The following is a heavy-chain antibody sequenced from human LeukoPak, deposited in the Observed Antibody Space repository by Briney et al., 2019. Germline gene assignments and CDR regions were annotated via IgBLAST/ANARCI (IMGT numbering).Heavy chain of an antibody. CDR2: ISYDGSNT. D-gene: IGHD3-10*01. J-gene: IGHJ4*02. CDR1: GFSFRSYW. CDR3: AKPYYYGSRSYMDY. Sequence: PGGSLRLSCAASGFSFRSYWMSWVRQAPGKGLEWVAVISYDGSNTYYADSVKGRFTISRDNSKNMLYLQMNSLRAEDTAVYYCAKPYYYGSRSYMDYWGQGTLVTVSS. V-gene: IGHV3-30*18.